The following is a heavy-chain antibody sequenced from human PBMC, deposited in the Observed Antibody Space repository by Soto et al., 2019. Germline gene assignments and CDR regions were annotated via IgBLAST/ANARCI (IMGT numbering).Heavy chain of an antibody. CDR3: ASNDYIWGSYRSTIDY. V-gene: IGHV4-39*02. CDR1: GGSISSSSYY. D-gene: IGHD3-16*02. CDR2: IYYSGST. Sequence: QLQLQESGPGLVKPSETLSLTCTVSGGSISSSSYYWGWIRQPPGKGLEWIGSIYYSGSTYYNPSLKSRVTISGDTSKNHFALKLSSVTAPDTAVYYCASNDYIWGSYRSTIDYWGQGTLVTVSS. J-gene: IGHJ4*02.